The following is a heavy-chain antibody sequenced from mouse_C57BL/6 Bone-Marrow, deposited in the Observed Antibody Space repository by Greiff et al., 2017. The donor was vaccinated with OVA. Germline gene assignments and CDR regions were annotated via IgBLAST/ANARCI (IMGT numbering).Heavy chain of an antibody. CDR2: INPNYGTT. CDR3: AFYYGSSYRYFDV. V-gene: IGHV1-39*01. J-gene: IGHJ1*03. D-gene: IGHD1-1*01. CDR1: GYSFTDYN. Sequence: VQLQQSGPELVKPGASVKISCKASGYSFTDYNMNWVKQSNGKSLEWIGVINPNYGTTSYNQKFKGKATMTVDQSSSTAYMQLNSLTSEDSAVYYCAFYYGSSYRYFDVWGTGTTVTVSS.